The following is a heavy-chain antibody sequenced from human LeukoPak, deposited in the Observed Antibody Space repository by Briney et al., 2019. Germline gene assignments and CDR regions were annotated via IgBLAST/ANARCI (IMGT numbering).Heavy chain of an antibody. CDR1: GGSISSSSYY. CDR3: AILPGYCSSTSCYAYFDY. Sequence: SEPLSLTCTVSGGSISSSSYYWGWIRQPPGKGLEWIGSIYYSGSTYYNPSLKSRVTISVDTSKNQFSLQLSSVTAADTAVYYCAILPGYCSSTSCYAYFDYWGQGSLVTVSS. CDR2: IYYSGST. V-gene: IGHV4-39*01. D-gene: IGHD2-2*01. J-gene: IGHJ4*02.